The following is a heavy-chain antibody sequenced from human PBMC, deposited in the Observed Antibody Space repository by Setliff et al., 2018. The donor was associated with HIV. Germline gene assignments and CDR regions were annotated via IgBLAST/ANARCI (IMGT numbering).Heavy chain of an antibody. Sequence: SETLSLTCSVAGASMTSHLTWIRQPRGMGLEWIGNIYGSGTTKYNPSLRSRVTISVDRSKNQFSLKLSSVTAADTAVYYCARRGDFFYYAMDVWGQGTTVTVSS. CDR1: GASMTSHL. V-gene: IGHV4-59*08. J-gene: IGHJ6*02. CDR2: IYGSGTT. CDR3: ARRGDFFYYAMDV.